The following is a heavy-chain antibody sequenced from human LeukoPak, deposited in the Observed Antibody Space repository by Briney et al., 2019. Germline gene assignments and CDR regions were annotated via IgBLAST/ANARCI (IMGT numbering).Heavy chain of an antibody. CDR1: GGSFSGYY. Sequence: PSETLSLTCAVYGGSFSGYYWSWIRQPPGKGLEWIGEINHSGSTNYNPSLKSRVTISVDASKNQFSLKLSSVTAADTAVYYCASIYSSSREGESDYWGQGTLVTVSS. CDR2: INHSGST. V-gene: IGHV4-34*01. J-gene: IGHJ4*02. CDR3: ASIYSSSREGESDY. D-gene: IGHD6-6*01.